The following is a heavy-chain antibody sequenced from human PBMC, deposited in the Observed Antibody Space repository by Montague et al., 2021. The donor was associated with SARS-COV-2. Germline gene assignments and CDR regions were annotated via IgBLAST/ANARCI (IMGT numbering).Heavy chain of an antibody. Sequence: SETLSLTCTVSGGSISSNFWSWIRQPPGEGLEWIGYIYYSGSTNYNPSLKSRVTISVDTSKKQFSLQLSSVTAVDTAVYYCARTRGYDPLFDFWGQGTLVTVSS. J-gene: IGHJ4*02. CDR3: ARTRGYDPLFDF. CDR2: IYYSGST. V-gene: IGHV4-59*01. CDR1: GGSISSNF. D-gene: IGHD5-12*01.